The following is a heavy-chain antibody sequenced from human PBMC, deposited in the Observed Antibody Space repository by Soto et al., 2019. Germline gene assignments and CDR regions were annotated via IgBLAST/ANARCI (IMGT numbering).Heavy chain of an antibody. CDR2: ISGTSGRT. V-gene: IGHV3-23*01. CDR3: AKDEGSGWYYFDY. J-gene: IGHJ4*02. CDR1: GFTFSSYA. Sequence: EVQLLEFGGGLVQPGGSLRLSCAASGFTFSSYAMNWVRQAPGKGLEWVSSISGTSGRTYYADSVEGRFTISRDNSKNTLYLQIDSLRAEDTAVYYCAKDEGSGWYYFDYWGQGTLVSVSS. D-gene: IGHD6-19*01.